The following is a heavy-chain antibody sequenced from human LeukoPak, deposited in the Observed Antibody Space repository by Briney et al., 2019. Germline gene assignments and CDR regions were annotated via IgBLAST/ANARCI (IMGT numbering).Heavy chain of an antibody. CDR2: INPSGGST. CDR3: ARAYSYQLLYPVGNWFDP. D-gene: IGHD2-2*02. Sequence: VASVKVSCKASGGTFSSYAISWVRQAPGQGLEWVGIINPSGGSTSYAQKFQGRVTMTRDTSTSTVYMELSSLRSEDTAVYYCARAYSYQLLYPVGNWFDPWGQGTLVTVSS. V-gene: IGHV1-46*01. J-gene: IGHJ5*02. CDR1: GGTFSSYA.